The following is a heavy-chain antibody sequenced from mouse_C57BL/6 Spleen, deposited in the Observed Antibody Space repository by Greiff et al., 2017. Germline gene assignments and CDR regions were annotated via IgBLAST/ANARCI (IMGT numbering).Heavy chain of an antibody. V-gene: IGHV5-17*01. CDR3: ARGGDYDEFAY. CDR2: ISSGSSTI. D-gene: IGHD2-4*01. J-gene: IGHJ3*01. CDR1: GFTFSDYG. Sequence: EVQGVESGGGLVKPGGSLKLSCAASGFTFSDYGMHWVRQAPEKGLEWVAYISSGSSTIYYADTVKGRFTISRDNAKNTLFLQMTSRRSEDTAMYYCARGGDYDEFAYWGQGTLVTVSA.